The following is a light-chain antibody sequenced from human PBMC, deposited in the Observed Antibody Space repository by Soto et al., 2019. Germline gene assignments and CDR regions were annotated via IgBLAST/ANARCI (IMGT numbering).Light chain of an antibody. CDR1: QGISSY. V-gene: IGKV1D-8*01. CDR3: QQYYCLPST. J-gene: IGKJ1*01. CDR2: AAC. Sequence: VIWVTQSPASLSLYTGDRATISCRMSQGISSYLAWYQQKPGKATELLIYAACTLQSGVPSRFSGSGSGTDFTLIISFLQAEDVATYCCQQYYCLPSTFGQGTKLDIK.